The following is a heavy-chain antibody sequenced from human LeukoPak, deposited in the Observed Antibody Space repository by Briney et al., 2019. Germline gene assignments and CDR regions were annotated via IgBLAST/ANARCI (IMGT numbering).Heavy chain of an antibody. CDR2: INHNGST. J-gene: IGHJ6*02. D-gene: IGHD5-18*01. CDR3: AISTMVTRYYGMDV. V-gene: IGHV4-34*01. CDR1: GGSFSGYY. Sequence: PSETLSLTCAVYGGSFSGYYWSWIRQPPGKGLEWIGEINHNGSTNYNPSLKSRVTISVDTSKNQFSLKLSSVTAADTAVYYCAISTMVTRYYGMDVWGQGTTVTVSS.